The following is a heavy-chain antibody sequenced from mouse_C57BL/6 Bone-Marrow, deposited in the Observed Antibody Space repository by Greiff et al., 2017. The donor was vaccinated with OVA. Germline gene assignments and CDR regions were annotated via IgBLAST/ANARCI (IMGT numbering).Heavy chain of an antibody. CDR2: IDPSDSYT. CDR3: AERGSRDY. CDR1: GYTFTSYW. V-gene: IGHV1-50*01. J-gene: IGHJ4*01. Sequence: QVQLQQPGAELVKPGASVKLSCKASGYTFTSYWMQWVKQRPGQGLEWIGEIDPSDSYTNYNQKFKGKATLTVDTSSSTAYMQLSSLTSEDSAVYYCAERGSRDYWGQGTSVTVSS.